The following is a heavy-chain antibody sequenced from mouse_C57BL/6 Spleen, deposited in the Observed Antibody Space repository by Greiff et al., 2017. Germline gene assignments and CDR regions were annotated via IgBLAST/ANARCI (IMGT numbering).Heavy chain of an antibody. J-gene: IGHJ3*01. D-gene: IGHD1-1*02. CDR1: GYTFTDYE. CDR2: IDPETGGT. Sequence: VQLQQSGAELVRPGASVTLSCKASGYTFTDYEMHWVKQTPVHGLEWIGAIDPETGGTAYNQKFKGKAILTADKSSSTAYMELRSLTSEDSAVYYCTRIGTEGFAYWGQGTLVTVSA. V-gene: IGHV1-15*01. CDR3: TRIGTEGFAY.